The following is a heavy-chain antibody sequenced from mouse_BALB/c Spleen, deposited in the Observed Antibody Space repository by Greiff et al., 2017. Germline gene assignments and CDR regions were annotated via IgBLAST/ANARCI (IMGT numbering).Heavy chain of an antibody. J-gene: IGHJ1*01. Sequence: QVQLQQPGAELVRPGASVKLSCKASGYTFTSYWINWVKQRPGQGLKWIGNIYPSDSYTNYNQKFKDKATLTVDKSSSTAYMQLSSPTSEDSAVYYCTLLKGRYFDVWGEGTTVTVSS. CDR1: GYTFTSYW. CDR3: TLLKGRYFDV. D-gene: IGHD1-3*01. V-gene: IGHV1-69*02. CDR2: IYPSDSYT.